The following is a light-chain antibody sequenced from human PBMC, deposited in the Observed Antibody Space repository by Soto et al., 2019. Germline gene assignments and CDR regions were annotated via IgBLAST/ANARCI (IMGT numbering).Light chain of an antibody. CDR2: DAS. CDR3: QQHITWPLT. V-gene: IGKV3-11*01. CDR1: QSVITS. Sequence: EIVLKQSPGTLSLSPGERATLSCRASQSVITSLAWYQQKPGQAPRLLVYDASNRATGIPTRFSGSGSGTDFTFSVSNLEPEDFAVYYCQQHITWPLTFGGGTKVDIK. J-gene: IGKJ4*01.